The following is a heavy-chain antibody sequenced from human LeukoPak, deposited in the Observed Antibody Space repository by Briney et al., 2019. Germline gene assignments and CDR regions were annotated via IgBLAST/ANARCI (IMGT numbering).Heavy chain of an antibody. CDR2: IKQDGSEK. J-gene: IGHJ4*02. Sequence: PGGSLRLSCAASGFTFSSYWMSWVRQAPGKGLEWVANIKQDGSEKYYVDSVKGRFTISRDNAKNSLYLQMNSLRAEDTAVYYCARGKGGSYYYFDYWGQGTLVTVSS. CDR3: ARGKGGSYYYFDY. D-gene: IGHD1-26*01. V-gene: IGHV3-7*04. CDR1: GFTFSSYW.